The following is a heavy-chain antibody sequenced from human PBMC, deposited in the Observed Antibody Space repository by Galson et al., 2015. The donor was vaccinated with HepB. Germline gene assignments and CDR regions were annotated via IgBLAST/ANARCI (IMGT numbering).Heavy chain of an antibody. D-gene: IGHD3-22*01. V-gene: IGHV5-51*01. J-gene: IGHJ4*02. Sequence: QSGAEVKKPGESLKISCKGSGYRYSNFWIAWVRQMPGKGLEWMGVIYPDDSDTRYSPSFQGQVTISVDKSITTAYLQWDSLKASDTAMYYCARQGNRLAPLDSWGQGTLVTVSS. CDR2: IYPDDSDT. CDR3: ARQGNRLAPLDS. CDR1: GYRYSNFW.